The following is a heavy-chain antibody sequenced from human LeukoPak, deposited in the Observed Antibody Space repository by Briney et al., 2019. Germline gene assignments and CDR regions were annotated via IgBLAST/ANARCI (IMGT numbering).Heavy chain of an antibody. D-gene: IGHD6-6*01. CDR1: GYTFTSYY. CDR3: ARGGSSSVSY. V-gene: IGHV1-46*01. Sequence: ASVKVSCKASGYTFTSYYIHWVRQAPGQGLEWMGLINPSGGSTNYAQKFQGRVSMTRDTSTSTVYMELSSLRSEDTAVYYCARGGSSSVSYWGQGTLVTVSS. J-gene: IGHJ4*02. CDR2: INPSGGST.